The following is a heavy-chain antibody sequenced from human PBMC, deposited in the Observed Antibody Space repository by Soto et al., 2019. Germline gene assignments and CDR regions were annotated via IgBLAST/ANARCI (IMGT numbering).Heavy chain of an antibody. D-gene: IGHD1-7*01. CDR3: ATNRNYREFLHDT. CDR1: GFAFDDYT. V-gene: IGHV3-49*03. Sequence: GGSLRLSCAASGFAFDDYTVNWFRQSPGKGLEWVAFIRSKAFRDATHFAASVKGRFTLSMDDSKSIVYLQMNRLKTDDTALYFCATNRNYREFLHDTWRQVPLFTVSS. J-gene: IGHJ5*01. CDR2: IRSKAFRDAT.